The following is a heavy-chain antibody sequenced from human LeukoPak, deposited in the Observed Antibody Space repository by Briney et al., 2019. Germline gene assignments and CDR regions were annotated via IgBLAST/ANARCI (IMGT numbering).Heavy chain of an antibody. CDR1: GFTVSSNY. CDR3: ARDVYSSGRLDAFDL. V-gene: IGHV3-66*01. J-gene: IGHJ3*01. Sequence: PGGSLRPSCAASGFTVSSNYMSWVRQAPGKGLEWVSVIYSGGYTYYADSVKGRFTTSRDNSRNTLYLQMNSLRAEDTAVYYCARDVYSSGRLDAFDLWGQGTMDTVSS. CDR2: IYSGGYT. D-gene: IGHD6-19*01.